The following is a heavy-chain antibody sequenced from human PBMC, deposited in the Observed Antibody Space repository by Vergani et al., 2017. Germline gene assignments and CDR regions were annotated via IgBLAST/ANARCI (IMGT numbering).Heavy chain of an antibody. J-gene: IGHJ6*02. CDR2: ISTSGST. CDR3: ATDSSLRCLEWSAYYYYGMDV. V-gene: IGHV4-4*07. D-gene: IGHD3-3*01. CDR1: GGSISSYY. Sequence: QVQLQESGPGLVKPSETLSLTCTVSGGSISSYYWSWIRQPAGKGLEWIGRISTSGSTNYNPSLKSRVTMSVDTSKNQFSLKLSSVTAADTAVYYCATDSSLRCLEWSAYYYYGMDVWGQGTTVTVSS.